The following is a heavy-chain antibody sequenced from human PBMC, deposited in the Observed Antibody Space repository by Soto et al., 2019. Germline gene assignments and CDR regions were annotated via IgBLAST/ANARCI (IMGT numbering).Heavy chain of an antibody. V-gene: IGHV4-4*08. CDR2: VQSRGAT. D-gene: IGHD5-18*01. J-gene: IGHJ4*02. Sequence: QVQLQESGPGLVKPSETLSLTCTVSGDSISSYYWTWIRQPPGKGLEWVGYVQSRGATHYNPSLRSRVTMSLDTSNNHISLKLTSVTDADTAVYYCASRPGYSSSPLDSWGQGTLVTVSS. CDR3: ASRPGYSSSPLDS. CDR1: GDSISSYY.